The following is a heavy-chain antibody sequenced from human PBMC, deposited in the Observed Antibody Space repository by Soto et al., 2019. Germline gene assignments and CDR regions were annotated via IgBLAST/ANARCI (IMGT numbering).Heavy chain of an antibody. CDR3: ARLVVAALSFGELLSLFDF. CDR2: FYYTGIT. D-gene: IGHD3-10*01. CDR1: WCPSGNYY. Sequence: SETLPGTWSVSWCPSGNYYWRWILQPPGKGLEWIGYFYYTGITNYNPSLKSRISMSVDTSKNQFSLKLSSVTAADTAVYYCARLVVAALSFGELLSLFDFRGHGTSVPGSS. V-gene: IGHV4-59*08. J-gene: IGHJ4*01.